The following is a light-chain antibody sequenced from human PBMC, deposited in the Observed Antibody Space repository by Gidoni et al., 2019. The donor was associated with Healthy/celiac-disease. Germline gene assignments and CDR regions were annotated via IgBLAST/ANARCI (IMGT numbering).Light chain of an antibody. CDR1: QSVLYSSNNKNY. Sequence: DIVMTQSPDSLAVSLSERATINCKSSQSVLYSSNNKNYLAWYQQKPGQPPKLLIYWASTRESGVPDRFSGSGSGTDFTLTIRSLQAEDVAVYYCQQYYSTPYTFGQGTKLEIK. V-gene: IGKV4-1*01. CDR3: QQYYSTPYT. J-gene: IGKJ2*01. CDR2: WAS.